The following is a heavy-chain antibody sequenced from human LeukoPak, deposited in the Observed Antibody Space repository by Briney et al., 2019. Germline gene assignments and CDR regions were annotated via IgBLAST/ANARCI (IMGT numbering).Heavy chain of an antibody. Sequence: ASVKVSCKASGYTFTGYYMHWVRQAPGQGLEWMGWINPNSGGTNYAQKFQGRVTMTRDTSISTAYMELSRLTSDDTAVYYCARHPYSGSYHFDYWGQGTLVTVSS. CDR3: ARHPYSGSYHFDY. CDR1: GYTFTGYY. CDR2: INPNSGGT. D-gene: IGHD1-26*01. V-gene: IGHV1-2*02. J-gene: IGHJ4*02.